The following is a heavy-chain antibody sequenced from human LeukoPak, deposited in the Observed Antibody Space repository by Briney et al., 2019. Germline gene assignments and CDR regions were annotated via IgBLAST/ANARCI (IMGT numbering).Heavy chain of an antibody. V-gene: IGHV1-2*02. D-gene: IGHD5-18*01. CDR2: INPNSGGT. Sequence: ASVKVSCKASGYTFTGYYMHWVRQAPGQGLEWMGWINPNSGGTNYAQKFQGRVTMTRDTSISTAYMELSRLRSDDTAVYYCAREPKIQIWGESDYWGQGTLVTVSS. CDR3: AREPKIQIWGESDY. J-gene: IGHJ4*02. CDR1: GYTFTGYY.